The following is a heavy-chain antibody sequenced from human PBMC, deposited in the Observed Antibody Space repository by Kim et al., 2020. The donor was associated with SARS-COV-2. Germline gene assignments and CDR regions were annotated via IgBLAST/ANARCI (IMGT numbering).Heavy chain of an antibody. D-gene: IGHD3-3*01. CDR3: AKDPRYYDFWSGYQKFDY. Sequence: VKGRFTISRDNSKNTLYLKMNSLRAEDTAVYYCAKDPRYYDFWSGYQKFDYWGQGTLVTVSS. V-gene: IGHV3-23*01. J-gene: IGHJ4*02.